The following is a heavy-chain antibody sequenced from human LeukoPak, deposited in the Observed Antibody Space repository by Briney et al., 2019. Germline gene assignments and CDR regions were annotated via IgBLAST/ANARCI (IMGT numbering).Heavy chain of an antibody. CDR3: AKHLWRDLLWFGEGYYFGY. D-gene: IGHD3-10*01. J-gene: IGHJ4*02. CDR2: ISGDGGST. V-gene: IGHV3-23*01. Sequence: GGSLRLSCAASGFPFTNYAMSWVRQAPGKGLECVSVISGDGGSTYYADSVKGRFTISRDNSKNTLYLQMNSLRAEDTAVYYCAKHLWRDLLWFGEGYYFGYWGQGTLVTVSS. CDR1: GFPFTNYA.